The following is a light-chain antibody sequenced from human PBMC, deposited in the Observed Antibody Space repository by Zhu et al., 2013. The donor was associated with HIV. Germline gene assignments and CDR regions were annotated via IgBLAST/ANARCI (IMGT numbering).Light chain of an antibody. CDR2: GAS. Sequence: EIVMTQSPATLSVSPGERATLSCRASQSVSSNLAWYQQKPGQAPRLLIYGASTRATGTPARFSGSGSGTQFTLTISSLEIEDFAVYYCQQYNDWPPLTFGG. CDR1: QSVSSN. V-gene: IGKV3-15*01. CDR3: QQYNDWPPLT. J-gene: IGKJ4*01.